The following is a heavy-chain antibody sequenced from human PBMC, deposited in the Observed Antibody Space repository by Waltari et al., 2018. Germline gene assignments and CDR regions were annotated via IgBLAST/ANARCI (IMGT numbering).Heavy chain of an antibody. D-gene: IGHD2-15*01. Sequence: QVQLQESGPGLVKPSETLSLTCTVSGGSISSYYWSWIRQPPGKGLGWIGYIYYSGRTNDDPSLKSRGTISGDTSKTQFSLKLSSVTAADTAVYYCAREAAPPGSYYYYYMDVWGKGTTVTVSS. V-gene: IGHV4-59*01. CDR3: AREAAPPGSYYYYYMDV. J-gene: IGHJ6*03. CDR1: GGSISSYY. CDR2: IYYSGRT.